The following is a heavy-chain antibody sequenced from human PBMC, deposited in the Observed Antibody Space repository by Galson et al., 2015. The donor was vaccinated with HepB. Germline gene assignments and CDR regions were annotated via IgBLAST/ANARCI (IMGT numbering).Heavy chain of an antibody. CDR2: ISYDGSNK. J-gene: IGHJ4*02. CDR3: ARDPSGTYYYDY. V-gene: IGHV3-30-3*01. CDR1: GFTFSSYA. D-gene: IGHD1-26*01. Sequence: SLRLSCAASGFTFSSYAMHWVRQAPGKGLEWVASISYDGSNKYYADSVKGRFTISRDNSKSTLYLQMNSLGAEDTAVYYRARDPSGTYYYDYWGQGTLVTVSS.